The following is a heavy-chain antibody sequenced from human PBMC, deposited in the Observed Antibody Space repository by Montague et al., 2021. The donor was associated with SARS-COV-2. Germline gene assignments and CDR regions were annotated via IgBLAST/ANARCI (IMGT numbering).Heavy chain of an antibody. D-gene: IGHD6-6*01. J-gene: IGHJ4*02. CDR1: GDSITGFS. CDR2: VTTSGTT. CDR3: ARTPTRPLSLDS. Sequence: ETLSLTCALSGDSITGFSWSWVRQPAGKGLEWIGRVTTSGTTNYSPSLRSRVTMSVDTSKNQFSLNLNSVTAADTAIYYCARTPTRPLSLDSWGQGTLVTVSS. V-gene: IGHV4-4*07.